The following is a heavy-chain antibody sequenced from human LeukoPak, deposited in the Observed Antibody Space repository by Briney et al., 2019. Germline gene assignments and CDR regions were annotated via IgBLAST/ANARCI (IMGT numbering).Heavy chain of an antibody. V-gene: IGHV3-7*01. CDR3: ARLFGGVTTFDY. J-gene: IGHJ4*02. CDR2: IKPDGSDS. Sequence: GGSLRLSCAASGVTFSAFWLSWVRQGPGKGLEWVASIKPDGSDSHHADSVMGRFTISRDNAKNLLYLQMNSLSAEDTAVYYCARLFGGVTTFDYWGQGALVTVSS. CDR1: GVTFSAFW. D-gene: IGHD4-17*01.